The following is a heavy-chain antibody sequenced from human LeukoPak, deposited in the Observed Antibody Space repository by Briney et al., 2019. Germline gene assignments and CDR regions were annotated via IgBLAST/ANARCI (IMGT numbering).Heavy chain of an antibody. J-gene: IGHJ6*02. CDR3: AGSAEQQLEYYYYYCGMDV. Sequence: KPSETLSLTCAVYGGSFSGYYWSWIRQPPGKGLEWIGEINHSGSTNYNPSLKSRVTISVDTSKNQFSLKLSSVTAADTAVYYCAGSAEQQLEYYYYYCGMDVWGQGTTVTVSS. CDR2: INHSGST. D-gene: IGHD6-13*01. CDR1: GGSFSGYY. V-gene: IGHV4-34*01.